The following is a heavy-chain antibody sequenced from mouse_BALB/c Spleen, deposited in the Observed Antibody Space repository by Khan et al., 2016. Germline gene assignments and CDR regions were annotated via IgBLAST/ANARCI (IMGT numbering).Heavy chain of an antibody. J-gene: IGHJ4*01. D-gene: IGHD4-1*01. CDR1: GFTFSSYG. CDR3: AIRGRYCYAMDY. CDR2: INSNGGST. Sequence: EVELVESGGGLVQPGGSLKLSCAASGFTFSSYGMSWVRQTPDKRLELVATINSNGGSTSYPDSVKGRFTISRDNAKNTLYLQMSSLKSEDTAMYYCAIRGRYCYAMDYWGQGTSVTVSS. V-gene: IGHV5-6-3*01.